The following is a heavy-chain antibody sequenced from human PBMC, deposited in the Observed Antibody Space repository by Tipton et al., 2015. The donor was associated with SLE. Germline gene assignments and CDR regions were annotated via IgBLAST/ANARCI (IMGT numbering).Heavy chain of an antibody. V-gene: IGHV3-15*01. CDR1: GFTFSNAW. D-gene: IGHD6-19*01. CDR2: IKSKTDGGTT. Sequence: SLRLSCAASGFTFSNAWMSWVRQAPGKGLEWVGRIKSKTDGGTTDYAAPVKGRFTISRDDSKNTLYLQMNSLKTEDTAVYYCAKDSRVGESSGWFDYWGQGTLVTVSS. J-gene: IGHJ4*02. CDR3: AKDSRVGESSGWFDY.